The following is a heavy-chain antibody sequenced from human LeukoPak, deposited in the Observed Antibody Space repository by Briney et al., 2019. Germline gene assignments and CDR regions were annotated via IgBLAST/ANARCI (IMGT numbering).Heavy chain of an antibody. J-gene: IGHJ6*03. Sequence: SVKVSCKASGGTFSSHAISWVRQAPGQGLEWMGGIIPIFGTANYAQKFQGRVTITTDESTSTAYMELSSLRSEDTAVYYCARDHYYYGSGSYYNRNLYYYYMDVWGKGTTVTVSS. V-gene: IGHV1-69*05. D-gene: IGHD3-10*01. CDR1: GGTFSSHA. CDR3: ARDHYYYGSGSYYNRNLYYYYMDV. CDR2: IIPIFGTA.